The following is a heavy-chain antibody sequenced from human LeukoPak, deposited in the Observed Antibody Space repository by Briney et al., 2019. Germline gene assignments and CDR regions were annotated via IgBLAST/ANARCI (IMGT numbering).Heavy chain of an antibody. CDR1: GFTFSSYW. CDR3: ARGLAVAASLFGY. V-gene: IGHV3-74*01. D-gene: IGHD6-19*01. Sequence: GGSLRLSCVASGFTFSSYWMHWVRQDPRKGLVWVSRINGDGRNINYADSVRGRFTISRDNAKNTLYLQMNTLRVEDTAVYYCARGLAVAASLFGYWGQGTLVTVSS. J-gene: IGHJ4*02. CDR2: INGDGRNI.